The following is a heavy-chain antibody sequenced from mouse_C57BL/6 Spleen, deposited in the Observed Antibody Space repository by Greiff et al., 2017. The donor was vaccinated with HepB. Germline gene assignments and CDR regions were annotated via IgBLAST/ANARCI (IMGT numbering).Heavy chain of an antibody. J-gene: IGHJ4*01. D-gene: IGHD1-1*02. CDR2: IWSGGST. CDR3: ARFGGYRYYAMDY. Sequence: VKLVESGPGLVQPSQSLSITCTVSGFSLTSYGVHWVRQSPGKGLEWLGVIWSGGSTDYNAAFISRLSISKDNSKSQVFFKMNSLQADDTAIYYCARFGGYRYYAMDYWGQGTSVTVSS. CDR1: GFSLTSYG. V-gene: IGHV2-2*01.